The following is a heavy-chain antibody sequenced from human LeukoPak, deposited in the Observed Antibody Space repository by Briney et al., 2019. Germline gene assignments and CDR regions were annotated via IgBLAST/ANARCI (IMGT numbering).Heavy chain of an antibody. D-gene: IGHD5-18*01. Sequence: SEALSLTCTVSGGSISSYYWSWIRQPPGKGLEWIGYIYYSGNTNYNPSLKSRVTISVDTSKNQFSLNLSSVTAADTAVYYCARGPSSGYSYGWGQGTLVTVSS. V-gene: IGHV4-59*01. CDR1: GGSISSYY. J-gene: IGHJ4*02. CDR3: ARGPSSGYSYG. CDR2: IYYSGNT.